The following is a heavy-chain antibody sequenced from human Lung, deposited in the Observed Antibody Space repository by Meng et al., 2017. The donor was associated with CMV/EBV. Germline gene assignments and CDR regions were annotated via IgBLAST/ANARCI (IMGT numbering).Heavy chain of an antibody. CDR1: GRSISSSNW. D-gene: IGHD2-21*02. J-gene: IGHJ4*02. CDR2: IYHSGST. V-gene: IGHV4-4*02. Sequence: VQLPEAAPGPVKPSGTPSLTCAVSGRSISSSNWWSWVRQPPGQGLEWIGEIYHSGSTNYNPSLKSRVTISVDKSKNQFSLKLSSVTAADTAVYYCARVVTALWGYYFDYWGQGTLVTVSS. CDR3: ARVVTALWGYYFDY.